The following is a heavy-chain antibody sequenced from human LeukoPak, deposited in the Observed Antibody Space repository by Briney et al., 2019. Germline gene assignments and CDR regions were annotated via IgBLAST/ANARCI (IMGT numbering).Heavy chain of an antibody. V-gene: IGHV4-39*07. CDR2: IYYSGST. J-gene: IGHJ4*02. Sequence: PSETLSLTCTVSGGSISSSSYYWGWIRQPPGKGLEWIGSIYYSGSTYYNPSLKSRVTISVDTSKNQFSLKLSSVTAADTAVYYCARDRQDPFDYWGQGTLVTVSS. CDR3: ARDRQDPFDY. CDR1: GGSISSSSYY.